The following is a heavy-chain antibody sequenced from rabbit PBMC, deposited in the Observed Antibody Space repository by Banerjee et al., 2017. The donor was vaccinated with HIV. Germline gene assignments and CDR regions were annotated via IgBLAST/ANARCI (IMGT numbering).Heavy chain of an antibody. CDR2: IYTGTGGT. J-gene: IGHJ4*01. V-gene: IGHV1S45*01. D-gene: IGHD1-1*01. CDR1: GFDISSYHL. CDR3: ARDLTGVIGWNFGL. Sequence: QEQLKETGGGLVQPTGSLTLTCTASGFDISSYHLGWVRQAPGKGLEWIGYIYTGTGGTRYASWAKGRFTISKTSSTTVTLQMTSLTAADTATYFCARDLTGVIGWNFGLWGPGTLVTVS.